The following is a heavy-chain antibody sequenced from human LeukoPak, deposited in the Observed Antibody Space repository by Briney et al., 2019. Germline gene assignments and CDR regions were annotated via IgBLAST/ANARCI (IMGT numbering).Heavy chain of an antibody. CDR3: ARKRGYYFDY. CDR1: GGFISSSSYY. CDR2: IYYSGST. D-gene: IGHD3-16*01. V-gene: IGHV4-39*01. J-gene: IGHJ4*02. Sequence: PETLSLTCTVSGGFISSSSYYWDWIRQPPGKGLEWIGSIYYSGSTNYNPSLKSRVAISVDTSKNQFSLKLSSVTAADTAVFYCARKRGYYFDYWGQGTLVTVSS.